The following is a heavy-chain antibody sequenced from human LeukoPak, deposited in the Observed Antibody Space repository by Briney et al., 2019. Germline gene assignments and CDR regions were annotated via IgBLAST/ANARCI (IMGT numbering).Heavy chain of an antibody. CDR2: FDLEDGET. J-gene: IGHJ6*03. Sequence: ASVKVSCKVSGYTLTELSTHWVRQAPGKGLERMGGFDLEDGETIYAQKFQGRVTMTEDTSTDTAYMELSSLRSEDTAVYYCAKDYEDYYYYYHMDVWGKGTTVTVSS. V-gene: IGHV1-24*01. D-gene: IGHD5-12*01. CDR1: GYTLTELS. CDR3: AKDYEDYYYYYHMDV.